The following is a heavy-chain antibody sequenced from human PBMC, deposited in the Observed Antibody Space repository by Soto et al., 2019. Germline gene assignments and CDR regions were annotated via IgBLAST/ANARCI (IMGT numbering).Heavy chain of an antibody. J-gene: IGHJ6*02. CDR3: ARGGNYDILTGYYSSYYGMDV. CDR2: INSKSGGT. D-gene: IGHD3-9*01. V-gene: IGHV1-2*02. CDR1: GYTFTDYY. Sequence: GASVKVSCKASGYTFTDYYVHWVRQAPGQGLEWMGWINSKSGGTNYAQKFQGRVTMTRDTSISTAYMELSRLRSDDTAVYYRARGGNYDILTGYYSSYYGMDVWGQGTTVTVSS.